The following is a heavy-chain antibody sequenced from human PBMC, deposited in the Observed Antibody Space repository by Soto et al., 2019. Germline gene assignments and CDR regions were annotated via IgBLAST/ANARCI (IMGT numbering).Heavy chain of an antibody. CDR2: ISWNSGSI. J-gene: IGHJ4*02. Sequence: GGSLRLSCAASGFTFDDYAMHWVRQAPGKGLEWVSGISWNSGSIGYADSVKGRFTISRDNAKNSLYLQMNSLRAEDTALYYCAKDPDSYGDYPYFDYWGQGTLVTVSS. D-gene: IGHD4-17*01. CDR1: GFTFDDYA. CDR3: AKDPDSYGDYPYFDY. V-gene: IGHV3-9*01.